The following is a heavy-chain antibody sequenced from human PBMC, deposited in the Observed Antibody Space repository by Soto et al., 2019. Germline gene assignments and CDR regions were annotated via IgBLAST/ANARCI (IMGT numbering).Heavy chain of an antibody. Sequence: PSETLSLTGTVSGGSISNYYWTWVRQPPGKGLEWIGYIYNTGSTNYNPSLKSRVTISLDASKNQVSLKLSSVTAADTAVYYCARGPGASGTYHYYFDYWGPGTLVTVSS. CDR2: IYNTGST. CDR3: ARGPGASGTYHYYFDY. J-gene: IGHJ4*02. V-gene: IGHV4-59*13. D-gene: IGHD3-10*01. CDR1: GGSISNYY.